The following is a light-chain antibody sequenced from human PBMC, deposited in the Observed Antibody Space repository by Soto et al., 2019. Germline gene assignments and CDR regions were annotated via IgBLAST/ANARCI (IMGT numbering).Light chain of an antibody. V-gene: IGKV2-30*01. CDR3: QQYGSSLWT. CDR1: QSLVYSNGNAY. J-gene: IGKJ1*01. CDR2: RVS. Sequence: DAVLTQSPLSLPVTLGQPAAISCRSSQSLVYSNGNAYLVWLQQRPGQSPRRLIYRVSSRAAGVPDRFSGSGSGTYFTLTISRLEPEDFAVYYCQQYGSSLWTFGQGTKVEIK.